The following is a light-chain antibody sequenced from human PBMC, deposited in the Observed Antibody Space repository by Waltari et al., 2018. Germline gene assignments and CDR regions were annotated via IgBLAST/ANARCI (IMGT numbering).Light chain of an antibody. CDR3: CSYTSRSTYVI. V-gene: IGLV2-14*03. CDR2: GVS. CDR1: SGDVGVYDF. J-gene: IGLJ2*01. Sequence: QSALTQPASVSGSPGQSVTISCAGSSGDVGVYDFVSWYQQHPGKAPKLIIYGVSMRPSGVSDRFSGSKSGNTASLTISGLQADDEAVYSCCSYTSRSTYVIFGGGTTLTVL.